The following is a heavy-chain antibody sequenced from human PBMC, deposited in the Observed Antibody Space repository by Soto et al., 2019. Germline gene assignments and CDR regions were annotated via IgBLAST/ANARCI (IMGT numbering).Heavy chain of an antibody. CDR2: IYYSGST. J-gene: IGHJ4*02. V-gene: IGHV4-59*01. D-gene: IGHD6-25*01. CDR3: ARDKAAIYY. CDR1: GGSISSYY. Sequence: PSETLSLTCTVSGGSISSYYWSWIRQPPGKGLEWIGYIYYSGSTNYNPSLKSRVTISVDTSENQFSLKLSSVTAADTAVYYCARDKAAIYYWGQGTLVTVSS.